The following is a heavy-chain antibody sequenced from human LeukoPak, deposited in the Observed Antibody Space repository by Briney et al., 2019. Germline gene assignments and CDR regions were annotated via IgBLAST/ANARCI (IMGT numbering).Heavy chain of an antibody. CDR1: GYTFTSYY. Sequence: ASVKASCKASGYTFTSYYMHWVRQAPGQGLEWMGIINPSGGSTSYAQKFQGRVTMTRDTSISTAYMELNRLRSDDTAVYYCARAGLWDYSDSSGYHNGAFDIWGQGTMVTASS. CDR2: INPSGGST. J-gene: IGHJ3*02. D-gene: IGHD3-22*01. CDR3: ARAGLWDYSDSSGYHNGAFDI. V-gene: IGHV1-46*01.